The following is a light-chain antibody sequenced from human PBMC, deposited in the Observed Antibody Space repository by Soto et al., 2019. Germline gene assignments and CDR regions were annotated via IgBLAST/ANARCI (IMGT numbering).Light chain of an antibody. CDR3: QQYNTYPFT. CDR2: KAS. J-gene: IGKJ3*01. Sequence: DIQRTQSPSTLSASVGDRVTITCRASQSISSWLAWYQQKPGKAPNLLIYKASSLESGVPSRFSGSGFGTEFTLTISSLQPDDFAIYYCQQYNTYPFTFGPGPKVDIK. CDR1: QSISSW. V-gene: IGKV1-5*03.